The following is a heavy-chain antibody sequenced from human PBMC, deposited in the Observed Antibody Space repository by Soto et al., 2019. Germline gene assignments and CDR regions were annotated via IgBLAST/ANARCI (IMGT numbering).Heavy chain of an antibody. Sequence: ASVKVSCKVSGYTLTELSMHWVRQAPGKGLEWMGGFDPEDGETIYAQKFQGRVTMTEDTSTDTAYMELSSLRSEDTAVYYCATSPLNLYGDYRYYFDSWGQGTLVTVSS. CDR3: ATSPLNLYGDYRYYFDS. CDR2: FDPEDGET. CDR1: GYTLTELS. D-gene: IGHD4-17*01. J-gene: IGHJ4*02. V-gene: IGHV1-24*01.